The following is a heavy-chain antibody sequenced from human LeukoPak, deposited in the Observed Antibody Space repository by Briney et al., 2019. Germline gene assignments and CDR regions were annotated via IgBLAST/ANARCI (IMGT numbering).Heavy chain of an antibody. Sequence: SETLSLTCAVYGGAFSGYYWSWIRQPPGKGLEWIGEINHSGSTNYNPSLKSRVTISVDTSKNQFSLKLSSVTAADTAVYYCARGRGGYSYGYRYYYYHYMDVWGKGTTVTVSS. CDR2: INHSGST. CDR3: ARGRGGYSYGYRYYYYHYMDV. V-gene: IGHV4-34*01. J-gene: IGHJ6*03. CDR1: GGAFSGYY. D-gene: IGHD5-18*01.